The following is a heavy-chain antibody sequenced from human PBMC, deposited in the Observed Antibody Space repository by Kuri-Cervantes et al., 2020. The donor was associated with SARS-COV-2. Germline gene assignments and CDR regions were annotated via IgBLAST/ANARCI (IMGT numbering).Heavy chain of an antibody. V-gene: IGHV4-30-2*01. Sequence: SQTLSLTCAVSGGHISCVGYFRSWIRQPPGKGLGWIGYIYHSESTYYSPSLKSRVTISVDRSKNQFSLKLRSVTAADTAVYYCATPFGVVPYWGRGTLVTVSS. CDR2: IYHSEST. CDR3: ATPFGVVPY. CDR1: GGHISCVGYF. D-gene: IGHD3-3*01. J-gene: IGHJ4*02.